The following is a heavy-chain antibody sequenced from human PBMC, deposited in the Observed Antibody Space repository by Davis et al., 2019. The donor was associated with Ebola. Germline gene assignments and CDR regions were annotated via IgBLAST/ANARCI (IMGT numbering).Heavy chain of an antibody. CDR3: AKGVVCISSNCYYDF. J-gene: IGHJ4*02. CDR2: ISDSGGST. V-gene: IGHV3-23*01. Sequence: GESLKISCAASGFTFSNYAMSWVRQAPGKGLEWVSGISDSGGSTHYADSVKGRFTISRDNSKNTLYLQMNSLRAEDTAVYYCAKGVVCISSNCYYDFWGQGTLVTVSS. CDR1: GFTFSNYA. D-gene: IGHD2-2*01.